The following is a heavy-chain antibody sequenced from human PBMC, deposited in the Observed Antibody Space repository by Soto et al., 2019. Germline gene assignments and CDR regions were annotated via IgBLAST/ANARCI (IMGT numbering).Heavy chain of an antibody. CDR3: AREGVSYLFWLGPFDSCSMDV. D-gene: IGHD3-9*01. V-gene: IGHV1-18*04. J-gene: IGHJ6*02. CDR2: ISAYNGNT. Sequence: ASVKVSCKASGYTFTSYGISWVRQAPGQGLEWMGWISAYNGNTNYAQKLQGRVTMTTDTSASTAYMELRSLRSDDTAVYYCAREGVSYLFWLGPFDSCSMDVWGPATTLTVS. CDR1: GYTFTSYG.